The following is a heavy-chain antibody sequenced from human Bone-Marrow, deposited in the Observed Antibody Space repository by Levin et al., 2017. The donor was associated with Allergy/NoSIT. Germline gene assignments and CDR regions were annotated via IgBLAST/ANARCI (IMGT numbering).Heavy chain of an antibody. CDR3: ANNHQYSSSFGTNYYYYYMDV. CDR2: ISGSGGST. CDR1: GFTFSSYA. J-gene: IGHJ6*03. V-gene: IGHV3-23*01. D-gene: IGHD6-13*01. Sequence: GGSLRLSCAASGFTFSSYAMSWVRQAPGKGLEWVSAISGSGGSTYYADSVKGRFTISRDNSKNTLYLQMNSLRAEDTAVYYCANNHQYSSSFGTNYYYYYMDVWGKGTTVTVSS.